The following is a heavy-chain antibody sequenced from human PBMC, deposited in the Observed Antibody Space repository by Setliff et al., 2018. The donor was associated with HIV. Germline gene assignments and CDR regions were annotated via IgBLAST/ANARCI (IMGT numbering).Heavy chain of an antibody. J-gene: IGHJ6*03. D-gene: IGHD5-12*01. CDR1: GSSFKTYA. CDR2: IIPIFGTA. V-gene: IGHV1-69*13. CDR3: ARAREMATINYYYNYLDV. Sequence: GASVKVSCKASGSSFKTYAINWVRQAPGQGLGWMGGIIPIFGTATYAQKFQGRVTITADESTNTAYMERRSLRSDDTAVYYCARAREMATINYYYNYLDVWGKGTTVTVSS.